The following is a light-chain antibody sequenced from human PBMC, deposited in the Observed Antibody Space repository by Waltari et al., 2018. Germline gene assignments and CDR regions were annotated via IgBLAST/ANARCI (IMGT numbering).Light chain of an antibody. CDR3: QAWDSSTVV. V-gene: IGLV3-1*01. CDR1: KLGDKY. J-gene: IGLJ2*01. CDR2: RDT. Sequence: SYELTQPPSVSVSPGQTASITCSGDKLGDKYACWYQQKPGQSPVLVIYRDTKRPSGIPERCSGSNAGNTATLTISGTQAMDEADYYCQAWDSSTVVFGGGTKLTVL.